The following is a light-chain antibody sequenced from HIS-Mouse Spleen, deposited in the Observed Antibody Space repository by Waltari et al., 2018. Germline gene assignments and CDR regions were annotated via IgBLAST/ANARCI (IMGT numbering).Light chain of an antibody. V-gene: IGKV1-5*03. CDR2: KAS. Sequence: DIQMTQSPSTLSASVGDRVTITCRASQSISSGLAWYKQKPGKAPKLLIYKASSLESGVPSRFSGSGSGTEFTLTISSLQPDDFATYYCQQYNSYSTFGQGTKVEIK. J-gene: IGKJ1*01. CDR1: QSISSG. CDR3: QQYNSYST.